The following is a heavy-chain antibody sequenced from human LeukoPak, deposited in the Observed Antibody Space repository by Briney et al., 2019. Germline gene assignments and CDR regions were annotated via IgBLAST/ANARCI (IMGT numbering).Heavy chain of an antibody. CDR1: GFTFSGYS. CDR2: ISRSSRHV. D-gene: IGHD1-1*01. Sequence: GGSLRLSCAASGFTFSGYSMNWVRRAPGKGLEWVSSISRSSRHVYYAGSVKGRFTISRDNAKNSLYLQMNSLRAEDMAVYFCVRDLMGSGSTTAYLHHWGQGTLVTVSS. V-gene: IGHV3-21*01. J-gene: IGHJ1*01. CDR3: VRDLMGSGSTTAYLHH.